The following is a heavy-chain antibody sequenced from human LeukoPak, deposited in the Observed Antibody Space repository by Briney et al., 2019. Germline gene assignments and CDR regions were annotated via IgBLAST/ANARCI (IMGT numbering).Heavy chain of an antibody. CDR3: ATALAAADPGRYYYYYMDV. CDR1: GYTLTELS. Sequence: ASVKVSCTVSGYTLTELSMHWVRQAPGKGLEWMGGFDPEEGETIYAQKFQGRVTMTEDTSTDTAYMELSSLRSEDTAVYYCATALAAADPGRYYYYYMDVWGKGTTVTVSS. CDR2: FDPEEGET. J-gene: IGHJ6*03. D-gene: IGHD6-13*01. V-gene: IGHV1-24*01.